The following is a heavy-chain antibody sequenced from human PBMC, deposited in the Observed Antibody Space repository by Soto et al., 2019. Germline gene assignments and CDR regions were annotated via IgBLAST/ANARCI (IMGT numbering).Heavy chain of an antibody. V-gene: IGHV1-2*02. D-gene: IGHD1-26*01. Sequence: QVQLVQSGAEVKKPGASVKVSCRASGYTFTDYYIHWVRQAPGQGLEWLGWVNPNRGGTEYAQEFQGRVIMTRDTSISTAYMELSSLKSDDTAVYFCARSPGKDDQRENDAFNIWGQGTLVTVSS. CDR2: VNPNRGGT. J-gene: IGHJ3*02. CDR1: GYTFTDYY. CDR3: ARSPGKDDQRENDAFNI.